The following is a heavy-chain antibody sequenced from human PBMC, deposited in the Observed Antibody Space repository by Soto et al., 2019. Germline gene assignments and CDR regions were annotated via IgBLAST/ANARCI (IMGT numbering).Heavy chain of an antibody. CDR2: ISYDGSNK. D-gene: IGHD1-1*01. CDR3: AKAHRKTTLSTYMDV. V-gene: IGHV3-30*18. J-gene: IGHJ6*03. CDR1: GFTFSSYG. Sequence: GGSLRLSCAASGFTFSSYGMHWVRQAPGKGLEWVAVISYDGSNKYYADSVKGRFTISRDNSKNTLYLQMNSLRAEDTAVYYCAKAHRKTTLSTYMDVWGKGTTVTVSS.